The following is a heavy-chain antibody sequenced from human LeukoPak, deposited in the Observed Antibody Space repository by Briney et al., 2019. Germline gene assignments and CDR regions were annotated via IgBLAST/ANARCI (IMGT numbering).Heavy chain of an antibody. Sequence: SETLSLTCTVSGGSISSYYWSWIRQPAGKGLEWIGRIYTSGSTNYNPSLKSRVTISVDTSKNQFSLKLSSVTAADTAVYYCARDSPREYSYGYYGAFDIWGQGTMVTVSS. CDR3: ARDSPREYSYGYYGAFDI. D-gene: IGHD5-18*01. J-gene: IGHJ3*02. CDR1: GGSISSYY. CDR2: IYTSGST. V-gene: IGHV4-4*07.